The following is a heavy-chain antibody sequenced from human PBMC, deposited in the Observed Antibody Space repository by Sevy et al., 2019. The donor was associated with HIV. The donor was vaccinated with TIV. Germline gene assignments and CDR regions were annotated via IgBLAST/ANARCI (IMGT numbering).Heavy chain of an antibody. V-gene: IGHV3-30*02. J-gene: IGHJ4*02. CDR1: GLSFSDYG. CDR2: IWYDGSDR. CDR3: AKNTAAVGVGGFDY. D-gene: IGHD6-13*01. Sequence: GGSLRLSCTASGLSFSDYGMHWVRQAPGKGLEWVAFIWYDGSDRYYADSVKGRFTISRDNSKNILYLQMSSLRLEDTALYYCAKNTAAVGVGGFDYWGQVTLVTVSS.